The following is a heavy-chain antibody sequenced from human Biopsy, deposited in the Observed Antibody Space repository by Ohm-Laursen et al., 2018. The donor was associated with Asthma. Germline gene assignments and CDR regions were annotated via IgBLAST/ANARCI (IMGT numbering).Heavy chain of an antibody. CDR2: AHFSGST. CDR1: GGYIDSHDWS. CDR3: ARVLRYGDIFFGMDV. D-gene: IGHD4-17*01. J-gene: IGHJ6*01. Sequence: TLSLTCTVSGGYIDSHDWSWCWIRQSPGKGLQWLGYAHFSGSTHYNPSLERRVRMSVDTSKSQVSLSLRSVSAAVTAVSFCARVLRYGDIFFGMDVWGQGTTVTVSS. V-gene: IGHV4-30-4*08.